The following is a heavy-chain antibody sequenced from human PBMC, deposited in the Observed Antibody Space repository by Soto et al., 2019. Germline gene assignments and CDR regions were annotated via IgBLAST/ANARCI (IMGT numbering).Heavy chain of an antibody. CDR2: IDPTDSYT. CDR3: ARRRDDGYNCYRFDY. V-gene: IGHV5-10-1*01. J-gene: IGHJ4*02. D-gene: IGHD5-12*01. Sequence: GESLKISCKGSGYSFSTYWISWVRQMPGKGLEWMGRIDPTDSYTSYSPSFQGHVTISADKSLSTAYLQWSSLKASDTAMYYCARRRDDGYNCYRFDYWGQGTLVTVSS. CDR1: GYSFSTYW.